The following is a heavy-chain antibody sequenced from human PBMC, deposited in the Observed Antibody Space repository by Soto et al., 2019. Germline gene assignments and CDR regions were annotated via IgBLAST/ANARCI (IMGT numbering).Heavy chain of an antibody. J-gene: IGHJ6*02. V-gene: IGHV1-69*13. CDR1: GDTFNSYA. D-gene: IGHD2-2*01. CDR2: TIPIFHTA. CDR3: ARVGYCNTTSCLFYYYHYRMDV. Sequence: SVKVSCEASGDTFNSYAIIWVRQAPGQGLEWMGGTIPIFHTANYAQKFQARVTMTADESASTAYVELSSLRSEDTAVYYCARVGYCNTTSCLFYYYHYRMDVWGQGTTVTVSS.